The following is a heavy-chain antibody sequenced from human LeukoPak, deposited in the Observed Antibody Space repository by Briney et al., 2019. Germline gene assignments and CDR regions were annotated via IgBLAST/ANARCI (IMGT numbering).Heavy chain of an antibody. CDR1: GYSISSGYY. J-gene: IGHJ3*02. CDR2: IYQSGSA. Sequence: SETLSLTCTVSGYSISSGYYWGWIRQPPGKGLEWIGSIYQSGSAYYNPSLKSRVTISVGTSKNQFSLKLSSVTAADTAVYYCARTYYDISRAFDIWDQGTMVNVSS. D-gene: IGHD3-9*01. CDR3: ARTYYDISRAFDI. V-gene: IGHV4-38-2*02.